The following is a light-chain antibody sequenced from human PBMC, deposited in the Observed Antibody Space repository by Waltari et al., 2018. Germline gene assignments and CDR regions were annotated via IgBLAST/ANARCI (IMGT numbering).Light chain of an antibody. J-gene: IGLJ2*01. Sequence: QSVLTQPPQVSGAPGQRVTISCTGSGSNIGAAYDVHRYRQLPGTAPTLLIYGTNTRPLGVPDRFFGAQSGTSASLAIVGLQADDEADYYCQSYDTSLSVVFGGGTKLTVL. V-gene: IGLV1-40*01. CDR3: QSYDTSLSVV. CDR1: GSNIGAAYD. CDR2: GTN.